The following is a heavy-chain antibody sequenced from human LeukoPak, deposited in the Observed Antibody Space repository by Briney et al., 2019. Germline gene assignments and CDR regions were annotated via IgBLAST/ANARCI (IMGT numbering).Heavy chain of an antibody. CDR2: IYYSGST. CDR1: GGSISSSSYY. V-gene: IGHV4-39*01. D-gene: IGHD5-12*01. J-gene: IGHJ4*02. Sequence: SETLSLTCTVSGGSISSSSYYWGWIRQPPGKGLEWIGSIYYSGSTYYNPSLKSRVTISVDTSKNQFSLKLSSVTAADTAVYYCARGPRGWLQFYFDYWGQGTLVTVSS. CDR3: ARGPRGWLQFYFDY.